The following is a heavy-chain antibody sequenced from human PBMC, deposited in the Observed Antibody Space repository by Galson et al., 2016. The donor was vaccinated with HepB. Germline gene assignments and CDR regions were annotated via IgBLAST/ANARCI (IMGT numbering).Heavy chain of an antibody. J-gene: IGHJ6*02. D-gene: IGHD3-3*01. V-gene: IGHV3-30*03. CDR2: MSYDGSTK. CDR1: GLTVNSYG. CDR3: AREVHSDDFWSGYTLSYYGMDV. Sequence: SLRLSCAASGLTVNSYGVHWVRQTPGKRLEWMAVMSYDGSTKKYADSVKGRFTISRDNSKNTVYLQMNRLRPEDAAVYYCAREVHSDDFWSGYTLSYYGMDVWGQGTAVTVPS.